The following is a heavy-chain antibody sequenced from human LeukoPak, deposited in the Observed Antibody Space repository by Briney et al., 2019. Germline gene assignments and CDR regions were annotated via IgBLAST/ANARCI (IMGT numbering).Heavy chain of an antibody. J-gene: IGHJ4*02. V-gene: IGHV3-21*04. CDR2: ISSSSSYI. CDR1: GFTFSSYS. D-gene: IGHD3/OR15-3a*01. CDR3: ANLDWSSSAY. Sequence: GGSLRLSCAASGFTFSSYSMNWVRQAPGKGLEWVSSISSSSSYIYYADSVKGRFITSRDNSKNTLYLQMNSLRAEDSAVYYCANLDWSSSAYWGQGTLVTVSS.